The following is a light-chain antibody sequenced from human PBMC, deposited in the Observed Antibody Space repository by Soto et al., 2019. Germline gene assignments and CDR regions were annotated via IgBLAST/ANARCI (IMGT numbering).Light chain of an antibody. CDR2: LEGSGSY. Sequence: QLVLTQSSSASASLGSSVKLACTLSSRHSGYIIAWLQQQPGKAPRYLMKLEGSGSYNKGSGVPDRFSGSSSGADRYLTIFNLHIEDEADYYSETWDSNTQVFGGGTKLTVL. J-gene: IGLJ3*02. CDR1: SRHSGYI. V-gene: IGLV4-60*02. CDR3: ETWDSNTQV.